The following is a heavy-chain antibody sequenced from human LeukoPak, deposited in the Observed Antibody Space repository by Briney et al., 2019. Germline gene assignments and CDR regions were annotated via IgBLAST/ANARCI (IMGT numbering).Heavy chain of an antibody. CDR1: GGTFSSYA. J-gene: IGHJ4*02. D-gene: IGHD3-22*01. V-gene: IGHV1-69*05. CDR2: IIPIFGTA. Sequence: SVKVSCKASGGTFSSYAISWVRQAPGQGLEWMGGIIPIFGTANYAQKLQGRVTMTTDTSTRTAYMELRSLRSDDTAVYYCARDYYDSSGYYYVFAYWGQGTLVTVSS. CDR3: ARDYYDSSGYYYVFAY.